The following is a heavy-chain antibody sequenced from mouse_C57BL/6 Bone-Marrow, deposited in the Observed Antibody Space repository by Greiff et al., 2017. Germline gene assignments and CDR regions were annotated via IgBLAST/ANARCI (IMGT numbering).Heavy chain of an antibody. V-gene: IGHV5-6*01. CDR3: ARQDAGGFDY. J-gene: IGHJ2*01. CDR2: ISSGGSYT. CDR1: GFTFSSYG. Sequence: EVQLQESGGDLVKPGGSLKLSCAASGFTFSSYGMSWVRQTPDKRLEWVATISSGGSYTYYPDSVKGRFTISRDNAKNTLYLQMSSLKSEDTAMYYCARQDAGGFDYWGQGTTLTVSS.